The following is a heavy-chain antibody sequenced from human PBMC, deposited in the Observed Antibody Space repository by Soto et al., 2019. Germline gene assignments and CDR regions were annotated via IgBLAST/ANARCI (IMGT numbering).Heavy chain of an antibody. D-gene: IGHD3-10*01. CDR3: AHAGGGRSYYGSGSYYSPFDY. V-gene: IGHV2-5*02. CDR1: GFSLSTSGVG. J-gene: IGHJ4*02. Sequence: QITLKESGPTLVKPTQTLTLTCTFSGFSLSTSGVGVGWIRQPPGKALEWLALIYWDDDKRYSPSLKSRLTITKDTTKNQVVLTMTNMDPVDTATYYCAHAGGGRSYYGSGSYYSPFDYWGQGTLVTVSS. CDR2: IYWDDDK.